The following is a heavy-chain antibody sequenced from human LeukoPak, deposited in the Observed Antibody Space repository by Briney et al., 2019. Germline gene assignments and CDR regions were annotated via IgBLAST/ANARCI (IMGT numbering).Heavy chain of an antibody. J-gene: IGHJ4*02. D-gene: IGHD6-6*01. V-gene: IGHV4-34*01. CDR3: ARGGTRYSSSSRSNYFDY. CDR1: GGSFSGYY. CDR2: INHSGGT. Sequence: SETLSLTCAVYGGSFSGYYWSWIRQPPGKGLEWIGEINHSGGTNYKLSLKSRVTISVDTSKKQFSLKLRSVTAADTAVYYCARGGTRYSSSSRSNYFDYWGQGTLVTVSS.